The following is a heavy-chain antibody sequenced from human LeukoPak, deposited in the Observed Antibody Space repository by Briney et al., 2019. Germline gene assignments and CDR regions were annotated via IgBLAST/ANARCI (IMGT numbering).Heavy chain of an antibody. CDR2: ISGLSSYT. CDR1: GFIFSDYT. CDR3: GRAFPPLRTSSAGDL. Sequence: GESLRLSCAASGFIFSDYTLNWVRQAPGKGLEWVSSISGLSSYTYYGESVKGRFSISRDNAKNSLYLQMNSLGAEDTATYYCGRAFPPLRTSSAGDLWGQGILVTVSS. V-gene: IGHV3-21*01. J-gene: IGHJ4*02. D-gene: IGHD3-16*01.